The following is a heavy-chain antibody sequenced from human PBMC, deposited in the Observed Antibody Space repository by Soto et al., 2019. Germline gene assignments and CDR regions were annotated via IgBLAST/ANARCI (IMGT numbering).Heavy chain of an antibody. CDR3: ARSIAAAVDFDY. CDR2: IVVGSGNT. CDR1: GFTFSSSA. D-gene: IGHD6-13*01. V-gene: IGHV1-58*01. Sequence: SVKVSCKASGFTFSSSAGQWVRQTRGQRLEWIAWIVVGSGNTNRPQKFQGRVTVTRDMSTSTAYMELSSLRSEDTAVYYCARSIAAAVDFDYWGQGTLVTVSS. J-gene: IGHJ4*02.